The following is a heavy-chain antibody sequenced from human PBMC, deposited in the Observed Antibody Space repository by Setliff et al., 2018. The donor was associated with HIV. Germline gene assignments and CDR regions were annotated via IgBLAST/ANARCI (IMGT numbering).Heavy chain of an antibody. CDR2: IDYSGGT. V-gene: IGHV4-39*07. Sequence: PSETLSLTCTVSGGSIRSSGFYWGWIRQPPGKGLEWIGNIDYSGGTYYNPSLKSRVTISVDMSKNQFSLKLSSVTAADTAMYYCATCFVVVPTTIQRWFDPWGQGTLVTVSS. J-gene: IGHJ5*02. CDR3: ATCFVVVPTTIQRWFDP. D-gene: IGHD2-2*01. CDR1: GGSIRSSGFY.